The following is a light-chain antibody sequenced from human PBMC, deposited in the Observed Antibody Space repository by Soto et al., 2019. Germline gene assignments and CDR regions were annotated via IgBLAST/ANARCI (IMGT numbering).Light chain of an antibody. CDR1: QSISSW. Sequence: DIQMTQSPSTLSASVGDRITITCRASQSISSWLAWHQQKSGEAPKVLIYDASTLESGVPPRFSGGGSRTEFTLTISSLQPDDFETYYCQQYESSSGTFGQGTKVDIK. J-gene: IGKJ1*01. CDR3: QQYESSSGT. CDR2: DAS. V-gene: IGKV1-5*01.